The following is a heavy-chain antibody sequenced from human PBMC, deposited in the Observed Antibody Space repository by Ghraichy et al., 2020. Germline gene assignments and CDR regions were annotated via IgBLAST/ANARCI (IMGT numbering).Heavy chain of an antibody. V-gene: IGHV4-59*01. D-gene: IGHD6-6*01. CDR3: ARQSSSPRFDY. CDR2: IYYTGST. J-gene: IGHJ4*02. Sequence: SQTLSLTCTVSGGSISSYYWSWIRQPPGKGLEWIGYIYYTGSTNYNPSLKSRVTISLDTSKNRFSLRLSSVTAADTAVYYCARQSSSPRFDYWGQGTLVTVSS. CDR1: GGSISSYY.